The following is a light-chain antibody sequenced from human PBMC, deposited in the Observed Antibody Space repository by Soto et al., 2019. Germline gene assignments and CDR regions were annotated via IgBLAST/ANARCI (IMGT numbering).Light chain of an antibody. CDR3: SSYGGRNDLV. V-gene: IGLV2-8*01. CDR2: EVI. CDR1: SSDVGGYNY. J-gene: IGLJ3*02. Sequence: QSSLTQPPSASGSPGQSVTISCTGTSSDVGGYNYVSWYQQHPGKAPKLMIYEVIKRPSGVPDRFSGSKSGNTSSLTVSGLQGEDEADYYCSSYGGRNDLVFGGGTKLTVL.